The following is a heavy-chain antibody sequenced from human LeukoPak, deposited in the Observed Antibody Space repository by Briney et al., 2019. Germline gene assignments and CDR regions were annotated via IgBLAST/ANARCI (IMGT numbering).Heavy chain of an antibody. V-gene: IGHV3-21*01. J-gene: IGHJ3*02. CDR2: ISSSSNYI. Sequence: PGGSLRLSCAASGFTFSSYFMNWVRQAPGKGLEWVSSISSSSNYIYYADSVKGRFTISRDNAKNSLYLQMNSLRAEDTAVYYCAKGQGAAAGTRAFDIWGQGTMVTVSS. CDR1: GFTFSSYF. D-gene: IGHD6-13*01. CDR3: AKGQGAAAGTRAFDI.